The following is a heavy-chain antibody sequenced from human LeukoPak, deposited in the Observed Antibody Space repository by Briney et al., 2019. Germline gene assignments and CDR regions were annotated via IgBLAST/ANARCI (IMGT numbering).Heavy chain of an antibody. Sequence: GGSLRLSCAASGFTFSSYGMHWVRQAPGKGLEWVAFIRYDGSNKYYADSVKGRFTISRDNSKNTLYLQMNSLRAEDTAVYYCARDPGLYYYDSSGYYIRGLDYWGQGTLVTVSS. CDR2: IRYDGSNK. CDR1: GFTFSSYG. V-gene: IGHV3-30*02. D-gene: IGHD3-22*01. J-gene: IGHJ4*02. CDR3: ARDPGLYYYDSSGYYIRGLDY.